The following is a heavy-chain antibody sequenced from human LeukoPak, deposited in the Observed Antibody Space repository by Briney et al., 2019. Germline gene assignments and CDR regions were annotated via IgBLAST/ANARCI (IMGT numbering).Heavy chain of an antibody. CDR1: EFTFSSYS. V-gene: IGHV3-21*01. CDR2: INRRSDYI. D-gene: IGHD6-19*01. CDR3: ARSPREQWLIDY. Sequence: GGSLRLSCAASEFTFSSYSMNWVRQAPGKGLEWVSSINRRSDYIYYADSVKGRFTISRDNAENSLYLQMNSLRDEDTAVYYCARSPREQWLIDYWGQGTQLTVSS. J-gene: IGHJ4*02.